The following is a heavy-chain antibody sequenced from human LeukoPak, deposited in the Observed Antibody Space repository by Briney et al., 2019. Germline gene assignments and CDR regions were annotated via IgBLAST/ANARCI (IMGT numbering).Heavy chain of an antibody. Sequence: SETLSLTCAVYGGSFSGYYWGWIRQPPGKGLEWIGEINHSGSTNYNPSLKSRVTISVDTSKNQFSLKLSSVTAADTAVYYCAILEWSYCGEGTLVTVSS. D-gene: IGHD3-3*01. CDR2: INHSGST. CDR3: AILEWSY. CDR1: GGSFSGYY. V-gene: IGHV4-34*01. J-gene: IGHJ4*02.